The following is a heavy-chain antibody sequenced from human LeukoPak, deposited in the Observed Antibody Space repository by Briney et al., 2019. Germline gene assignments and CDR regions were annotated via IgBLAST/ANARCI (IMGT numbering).Heavy chain of an antibody. CDR3: AKASGWSSFFDY. J-gene: IGHJ4*02. Sequence: GGSLRLSCAASGFTFSSYGMHWVRQAPGKGLEWVAVISYDGSNKYYADSVKGRFTISRDNSKNTLYLQMNSLRAEDTAVYYCAKASGWSSFFDYWGQGTLVTVSS. CDR2: ISYDGSNK. CDR1: GFTFSSYG. D-gene: IGHD6-19*01. V-gene: IGHV3-30*18.